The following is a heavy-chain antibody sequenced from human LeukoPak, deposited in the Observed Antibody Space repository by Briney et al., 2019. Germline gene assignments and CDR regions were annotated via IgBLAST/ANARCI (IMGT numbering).Heavy chain of an antibody. CDR3: AKDINSGRVGATTRGVLGPPAFDY. J-gene: IGHJ4*02. D-gene: IGHD1-26*01. Sequence: PGGSLRLSCAASGFTFVDYAMHWIRKAPGKGLKWVSGISWSSSSIGYADSVKGRFTISRDNAKNSLYLQMNSLRAEDTALYYCAKDINSGRVGATTRGVLGPPAFDYWGQGTLVTVSS. CDR2: ISWSSSSI. V-gene: IGHV3-9*01. CDR1: GFTFVDYA.